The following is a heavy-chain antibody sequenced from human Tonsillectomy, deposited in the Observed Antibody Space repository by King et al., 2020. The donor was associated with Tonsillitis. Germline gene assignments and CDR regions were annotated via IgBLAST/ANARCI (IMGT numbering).Heavy chain of an antibody. CDR3: ARNSSDPKFYYYYYMDV. Sequence: DVQLVESGGGLVRPGGSLRLSCAASGFTFSHYWMSWVRQAPGKGLEWVANIKQDGSEKYYVDSLKGRFPIARDNAKNSLYLPMNSLRAEDTAVYYCARNSSDPKFYYYYYMDVWGKGSTVTVSS. D-gene: IGHD3-22*01. CDR1: GFTFSHYW. CDR2: IKQDGSEK. V-gene: IGHV3-7*04. J-gene: IGHJ6*03.